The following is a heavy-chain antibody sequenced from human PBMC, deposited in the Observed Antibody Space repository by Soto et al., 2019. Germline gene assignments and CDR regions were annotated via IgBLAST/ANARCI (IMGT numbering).Heavy chain of an antibody. CDR3: AREVGGYFQH. V-gene: IGHV4-59*01. D-gene: IGHD2-2*01. Sequence: PSETLSLSCTVSGGSISSYYWSWIRQPPGKGLEWIGYIYYSGSTNYNPSLKSRVTISVDTSKNQFSLKLSSVTAADTAVYYCAREVGGYFQHWGQGTLVTVSS. J-gene: IGHJ1*01. CDR2: IYYSGST. CDR1: GGSISSYY.